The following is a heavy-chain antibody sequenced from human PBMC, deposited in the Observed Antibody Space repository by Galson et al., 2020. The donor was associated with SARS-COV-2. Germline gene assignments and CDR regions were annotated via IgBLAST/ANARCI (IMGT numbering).Heavy chain of an antibody. J-gene: IGHJ4*02. D-gene: IGHD6-6*01. Sequence: ASVKVSCKASGYTFTNYYVHWVRQAPGQGLEWMGIINPSGGSTSYLQKFQGRVTMTRDTSTSTVYMELNSLRSEDTVVYYCARGASSSSGRWDFFDHWGQGILVTVSS. CDR1: GYTFTNYY. V-gene: IGHV1-46*01. CDR3: ARGASSSSGRWDFFDH. CDR2: INPSGGST.